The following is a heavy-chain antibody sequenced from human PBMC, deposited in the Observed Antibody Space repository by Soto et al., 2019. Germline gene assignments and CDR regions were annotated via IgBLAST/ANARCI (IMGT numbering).Heavy chain of an antibody. CDR1: GGSISSGGYS. D-gene: IGHD6-19*01. CDR3: ARFSGSYYYAMDV. Sequence: SETLSLTCAVSGGSISSGGYSWSWIRQPPGKGLEWIGYIYHSGSTYYNPSLKSRVTISVDRSKNQFSLQLKSVTAADTALYYCARFSGSYYYAMDVWGQGSTVTVSS. CDR2: IYHSGST. V-gene: IGHV4-30-2*01. J-gene: IGHJ6*02.